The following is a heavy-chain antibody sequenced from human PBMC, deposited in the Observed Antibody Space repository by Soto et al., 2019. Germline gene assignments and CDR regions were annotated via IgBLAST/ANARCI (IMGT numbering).Heavy chain of an antibody. J-gene: IGHJ4*02. D-gene: IGHD4-4*01. CDR2: ISWNSGII. CDR1: GLTFENYA. CDR3: AKDKLYSNYEYYFDN. V-gene: IGHV3-9*01. Sequence: GGSLRLSCAASGLTFENYAMHWVRQAPGKGLEWVSGISWNSGIIGYADSVKGRFTISRDNAKNSLYLQMNSLRAEDTAFYYCAKDKLYSNYEYYFDNWVRGTQVIVFS.